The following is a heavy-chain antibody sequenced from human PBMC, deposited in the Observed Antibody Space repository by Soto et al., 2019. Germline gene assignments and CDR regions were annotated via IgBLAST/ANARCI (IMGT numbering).Heavy chain of an antibody. CDR1: GFTFSTYG. V-gene: IGHV3-33*01. CDR3: ARDHPGDSLDY. CDR2: IWYGGGYK. D-gene: IGHD3-10*01. Sequence: GGSLRLSCAASGFTFSTYGMHWVRQAPGKGLEWVAVIWYGGGYKYSEDSVKGRFTISRDNSKNTLYLQMNNLRADDTAVYYCARDHPGDSLDYWGQGARVTVSS. J-gene: IGHJ4*02.